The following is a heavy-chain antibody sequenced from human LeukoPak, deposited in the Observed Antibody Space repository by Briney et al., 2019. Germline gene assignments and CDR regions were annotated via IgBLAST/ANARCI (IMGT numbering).Heavy chain of an antibody. D-gene: IGHD2-21*01. CDR2: VYISGDT. V-gene: IGHV4-4*07. CDR3: ARLIAEVGGGTNYFDT. Sequence: SETLSLTCTVSGGSVTTSYWSWIRQPAGEGLEWIGRVYISGDTKYDPSLKSRVIMSLDASKNQFSLSLRSVTAADTAVYYCARLIAEVGGGTNYFDTWGQGTLVTVSS. J-gene: IGHJ4*02. CDR1: GGSVTTSY.